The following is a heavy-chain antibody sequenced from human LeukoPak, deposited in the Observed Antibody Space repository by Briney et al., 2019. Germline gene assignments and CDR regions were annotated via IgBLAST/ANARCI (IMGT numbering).Heavy chain of an antibody. CDR1: GFTFSSYS. CDR3: ARVSSTRRSSGFDY. D-gene: IGHD6-13*01. CDR2: ISSSSSYI. V-gene: IGHV3-21*01. J-gene: IGHJ4*02. Sequence: GGSLRLSCAASGFTFSSYSMNWVRQAPGKGLEWVSSISSSSSYIYYADSVKGRFTISRDNAKNSLYLQMNSLRAEDTAVYYCARVSSTRRSSGFDYWGQGTLVTVSS.